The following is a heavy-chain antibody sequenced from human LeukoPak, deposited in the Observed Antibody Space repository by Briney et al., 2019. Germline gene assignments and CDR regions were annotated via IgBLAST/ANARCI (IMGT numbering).Heavy chain of an antibody. CDR2: IWADGNKK. Sequence: GGSLTLSCTSSGYIFSHYGMYWVRQAPGKGLEWVAVIWADGNKKYTADSVKGRFAISRDNSRNILYLQMSSLRAEDTAIYYCARDSTNSNYYMDVWGIGISVTVSS. V-gene: IGHV3-33*07. CDR3: ARDSTNSNYYMDV. J-gene: IGHJ6*03. D-gene: IGHD2-8*01. CDR1: GYIFSHYG.